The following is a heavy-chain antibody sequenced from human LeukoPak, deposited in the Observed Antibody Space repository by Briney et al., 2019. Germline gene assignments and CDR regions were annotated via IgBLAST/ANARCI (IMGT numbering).Heavy chain of an antibody. CDR1: GFSLSTSEVG. CDR3: AHRLRRTSVVVFDY. J-gene: IGHJ4*02. CDR2: IYWNDDK. V-gene: IGHV2-5*01. Sequence: SGPTLVKPTQTLTLTCTFSGFSLSTSEVGVGWIRQPPGKALEWLALIYWNDDKRYSPSLKSRLTITKDTSKNQVVLTMTNMDPVDTATYYCAHRLRRTSVVVFDYWGQGTLVTVSS. D-gene: IGHD3-22*01.